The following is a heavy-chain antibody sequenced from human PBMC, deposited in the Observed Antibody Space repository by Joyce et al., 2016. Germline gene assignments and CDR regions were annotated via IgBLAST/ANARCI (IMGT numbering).Heavy chain of an antibody. CDR3: ARTPVVVPDQEDAFGI. J-gene: IGHJ3*02. Sequence: EVQLVQSGAEIKKSGEFLRISCKGSGYIFTDYWINWVRQMPGKGLDWIGMIGPTDSYVKYSPSFQGHVTISADESVNPAYLQWSTLKASDTAMYLSARTPVVVPDQEDAFGIWGQETIVSVSS. V-gene: IGHV5-10-1*01. CDR1: GYIFTDYW. CDR2: IGPTDSYV. D-gene: IGHD2-2*01.